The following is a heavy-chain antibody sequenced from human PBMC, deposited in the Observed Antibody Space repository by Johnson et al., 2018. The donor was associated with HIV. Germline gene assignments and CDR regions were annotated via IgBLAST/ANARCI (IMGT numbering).Heavy chain of an antibody. CDR3: ARARARVTFDI. CDR2: ISSSGSTI. J-gene: IGHJ3*02. D-gene: IGHD2-21*01. V-gene: IGHV3-11*01. Sequence: QEQLVESGGGLVQPGGSLRLSCAASGFTVSSNYISWIRQAPGKGLEWVSYISSSGSTIYYPDSVKGRFTISRDSAKNSLYLQMNSLRAEDMTVYYCARARARVTFDIWGQGTMVTVSS. CDR1: GFTVSSNY.